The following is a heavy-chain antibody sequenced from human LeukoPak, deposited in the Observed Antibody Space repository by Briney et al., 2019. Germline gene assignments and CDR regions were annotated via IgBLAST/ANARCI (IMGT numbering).Heavy chain of an antibody. CDR3: ARGEIGYCSSTSCYSIDY. D-gene: IGHD2-2*01. J-gene: IGHJ4*02. V-gene: IGHV3-30-3*01. Sequence: PGRSLRLSCAASGFTFSSYAMHWVRQAPGKGLEWVAVISYDGSNKYYADSVKGRFTISRDNSKNTLYLQMNSLRAEDAAVYYCARGEIGYCSSTSCYSIDYWGQGTLVTVSS. CDR2: ISYDGSNK. CDR1: GFTFSSYA.